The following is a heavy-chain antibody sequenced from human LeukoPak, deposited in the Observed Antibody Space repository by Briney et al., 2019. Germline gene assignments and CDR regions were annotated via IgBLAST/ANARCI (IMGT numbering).Heavy chain of an antibody. CDR1: GGTFSSYA. CDR2: IIPIFGTA. D-gene: IGHD6-13*01. V-gene: IGHV1-69*13. CDR3: ARDLHSSSWYTEVC. J-gene: IGHJ4*02. Sequence: GASVKVSCKASGGTFSSYAISWVRQATGQGLEWMGGIIPIFGTANYAQKFQGRVTITAGESTSTAYMELSSLRSEDTAVYYCARDLHSSSWYTEVCWGQGTLVTVSS.